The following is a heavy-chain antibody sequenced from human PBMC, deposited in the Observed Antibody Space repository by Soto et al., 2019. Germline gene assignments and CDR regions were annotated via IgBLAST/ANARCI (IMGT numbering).Heavy chain of an antibody. Sequence: GGSLRLSCAASGFTFSSYAMSWVRQAPGKGLEWVSAISGSGGSTYYADSVKGRFTISRDNSKNTLYLQMNSLRAEDTAVYYCAKDRHIVVVPDLPWFDPWGQGTLVTVSS. CDR1: GFTFSSYA. D-gene: IGHD2-2*01. J-gene: IGHJ5*02. V-gene: IGHV3-23*01. CDR2: ISGSGGST. CDR3: AKDRHIVVVPDLPWFDP.